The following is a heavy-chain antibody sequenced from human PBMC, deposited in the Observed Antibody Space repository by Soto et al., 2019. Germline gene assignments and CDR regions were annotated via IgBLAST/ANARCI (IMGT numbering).Heavy chain of an antibody. V-gene: IGHV1-18*04. CDR2: ISTSTGNT. CDR3: ARSPRVIVTAKGTLDF. D-gene: IGHD2-21*02. J-gene: IGHJ4*02. CDR1: GYTFTTFG. Sequence: QVQLVQSGGEVKKPGASVKVSCKASGYTFTTFGITWVRQVPGQGLEWLGWISTSTGNTNYAQNLQGRVTLTTDTSTRTAYMELRSLTSDDTAVYYCARSPRVIVTAKGTLDFWGQGTLITVSS.